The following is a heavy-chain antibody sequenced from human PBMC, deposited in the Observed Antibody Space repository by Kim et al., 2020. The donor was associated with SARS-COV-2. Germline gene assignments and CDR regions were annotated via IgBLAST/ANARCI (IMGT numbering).Heavy chain of an antibody. J-gene: IGHJ4*02. D-gene: IGHD4-17*01. CDR2: ISGSGGST. V-gene: IGHV3-23*01. Sequence: GGSLRLSCAASGFTFSSYAMSWVRQAPGKGLEWVSAISGSGGSTYYADSVKGRFTISRDNSKNTLYLQMNSLRAEDTAVYYCAKDPGPLVGHDYGDPPYYFDYWGQGTLVTVSS. CDR1: GFTFSSYA. CDR3: AKDPGPLVGHDYGDPPYYFDY.